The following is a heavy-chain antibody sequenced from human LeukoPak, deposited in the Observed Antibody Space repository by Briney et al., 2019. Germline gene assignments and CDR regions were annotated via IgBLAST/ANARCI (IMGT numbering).Heavy chain of an antibody. V-gene: IGHV4-34*01. J-gene: IGHJ2*01. Sequence: SETLSLTCAVYGGSFSGYYWSWIRQPPGKGLEWIGEINHSGSTNYNPSLKSRVTISVDTSKNQFSLKLSSVTAADTAVYYCARKYWRPIVVVIRTPGYFDLWGRGTLVTVSS. CDR3: ARKYWRPIVVVIRTPGYFDL. CDR2: INHSGST. D-gene: IGHD3-22*01. CDR1: GGSFSGYY.